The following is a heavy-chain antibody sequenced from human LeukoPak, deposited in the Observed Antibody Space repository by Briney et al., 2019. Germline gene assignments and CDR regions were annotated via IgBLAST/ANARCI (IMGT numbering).Heavy chain of an antibody. J-gene: IGHJ6*03. D-gene: IGHD5-24*01. CDR1: GGSISSSSYF. Sequence: SETLSLTCSVSGGSISSSSYFWGWIRQPPGKGLEWIASVHHSGSTYYNPSLKSRLTISVDTSKNQFSLKLSSVTAADTAVYYCARELMATVDRYYYYYMDVWGKGTTVTVSS. CDR3: ARELMATVDRYYYYYMDV. CDR2: VHHSGST. V-gene: IGHV4-39*07.